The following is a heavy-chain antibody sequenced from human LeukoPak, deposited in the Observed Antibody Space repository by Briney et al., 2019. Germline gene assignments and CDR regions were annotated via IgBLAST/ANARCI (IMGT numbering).Heavy chain of an antibody. D-gene: IGHD5-18*01. CDR1: GYTFTGYY. J-gene: IGHJ6*02. V-gene: IGHV1-2*06. CDR2: INPNSGGT. CDR3: ARDIYSGYSYGSRLGYGMDV. Sequence: GASVKVSCKASGYTFTGYYMHWVRQAPGQGLEWMGRINPNSGGTNYAQKFQGRVTMTRDTSISTAYMELSRLRSDGTAVYYCARDIYSGYSYGSRLGYGMDVWGQGTTVTVSS.